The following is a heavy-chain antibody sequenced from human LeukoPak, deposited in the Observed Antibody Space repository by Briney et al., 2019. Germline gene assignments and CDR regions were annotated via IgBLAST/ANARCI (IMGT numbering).Heavy chain of an antibody. CDR1: GGTFSSYA. CDR3: ARGGYYDSSGPLHLYYYYYYYMDV. Sequence: ASVKVSCKASGGTFSSYAISWVRQAPGQGLEWMGGIIPIFGTANYAQKFQGRVTITADESTSTAYMELSSLRSEDTAVYYCARGGYYDSSGPLHLYYYYYYYMDVWGKGTTVTVSS. CDR2: IIPIFGTA. D-gene: IGHD3-22*01. V-gene: IGHV1-69*13. J-gene: IGHJ6*03.